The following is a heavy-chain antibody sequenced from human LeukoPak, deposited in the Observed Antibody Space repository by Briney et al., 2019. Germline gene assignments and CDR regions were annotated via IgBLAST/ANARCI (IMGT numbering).Heavy chain of an antibody. CDR1: GGSISSSNW. Sequence: SETLSLTCAVSGGSISSSNWWSWVRQPPGKGLEWIGEIYHSGSTNYNPSLKSRVTISVDKSKNQFSLKLSSVTAADTAVYYCARGAYYDILTGYYNPSPFDYWGQGTLVTVSS. CDR2: IYHSGST. J-gene: IGHJ4*02. V-gene: IGHV4-4*02. D-gene: IGHD3-9*01. CDR3: ARGAYYDILTGYYNPSPFDY.